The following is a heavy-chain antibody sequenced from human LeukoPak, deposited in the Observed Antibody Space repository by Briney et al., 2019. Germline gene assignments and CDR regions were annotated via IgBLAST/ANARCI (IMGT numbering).Heavy chain of an antibody. CDR1: GFTSSSYS. CDR3: ARGVDYYYYYMDV. CDR2: ISSSSNYI. Sequence: GGSLRLSCAASGFTSSSYSMNWVRQAPGKGLEWVSSISSSSNYIYYADSAKGRFTISRDNAKNSMYLQMNSLRAEDTAVYYCARGVDYYYYYMDVWGKGTTVAVSS. J-gene: IGHJ6*03. V-gene: IGHV3-21*01.